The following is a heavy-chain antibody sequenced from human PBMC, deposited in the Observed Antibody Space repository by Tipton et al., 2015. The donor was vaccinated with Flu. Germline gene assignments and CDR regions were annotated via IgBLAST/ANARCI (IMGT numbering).Heavy chain of an antibody. CDR1: GFIVSSDY. Sequence: GSLRLSCAASGFIVSSDYMSWVRQAPGKGLEWVSVIYSGDSTSYADSVRGRFTISRDNSKNTLYLQMTSLRAEDTAVYFCAKTDSSGYHYARRYDFWGQGALVTVSS. CDR2: IYSGDST. CDR3: AKTDSSGYHYARRYDF. V-gene: IGHV3-53*01. J-gene: IGHJ4*02. D-gene: IGHD3-22*01.